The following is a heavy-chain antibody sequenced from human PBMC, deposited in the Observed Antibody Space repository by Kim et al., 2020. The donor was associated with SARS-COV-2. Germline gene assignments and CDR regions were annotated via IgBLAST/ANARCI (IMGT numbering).Heavy chain of an antibody. J-gene: IGHJ6*02. CDR3: ARVHHYYDSNYYGMDV. V-gene: IGHV3-11*06. Sequence: VKGRFTISRDNAKNSLYLQMNSLRAEDTAVYYCARVHHYYDSNYYGMDVWGQGTTVTVSS. D-gene: IGHD3-22*01.